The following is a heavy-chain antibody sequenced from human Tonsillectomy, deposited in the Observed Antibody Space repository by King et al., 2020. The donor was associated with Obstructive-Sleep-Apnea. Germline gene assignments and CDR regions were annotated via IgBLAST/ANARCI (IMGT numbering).Heavy chain of an antibody. V-gene: IGHV4-59*01. D-gene: IGHD6-13*01. CDR3: VRRSTNGRGNWFDP. CDR2: VSHTWNT. CDR1: GDSIKNSY. Sequence: VQLQESGPGLLKPLETLSLICNVSGDSIKNSYWSWIRQSPGRGLEWIAYVSHTWNTHYNPSLRSRTLISVDTSKNQLFLKGNSVTTTDTAVYYCVRRSTNGRGNWFDPWGQGTLVTVSS. J-gene: IGHJ5*02.